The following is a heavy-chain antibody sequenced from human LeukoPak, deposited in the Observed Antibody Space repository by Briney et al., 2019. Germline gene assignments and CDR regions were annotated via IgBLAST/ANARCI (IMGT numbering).Heavy chain of an antibody. CDR3: ARSLPVYDYVWGSYRFPNYYGMDV. Sequence: PSETLSLTCTVPGGSISSSSYYWGWIRQPPGKGLEWIGSIYYSGSTYYNPSLKSRVTISVDTSKNQFSLKLSSVTAADTAVYYCARSLPVYDYVWGSYRFPNYYGMDVWGQGTTVTVSS. D-gene: IGHD3-16*02. V-gene: IGHV4-39*01. CDR2: IYYSGST. CDR1: GGSISSSSYY. J-gene: IGHJ6*02.